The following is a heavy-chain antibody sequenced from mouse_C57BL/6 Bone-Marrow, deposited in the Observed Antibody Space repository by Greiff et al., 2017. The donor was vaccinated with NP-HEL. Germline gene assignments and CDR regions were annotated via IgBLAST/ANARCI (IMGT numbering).Heavy chain of an antibody. Sequence: VQLQQPGAELVRPGSSVKLSCKASGYTFTSYWMDWVKQRPGQGLEWIGNIYPSDSETHYNQKFKDKATLTVDKSSSTAYMQLSSLTSEDSAVYDCAREGLLRSYYFDYWGQGTTLTVSS. CDR2: IYPSDSET. CDR3: AREGLLRSYYFDY. V-gene: IGHV1-61*01. CDR1: GYTFTSYW. J-gene: IGHJ2*01. D-gene: IGHD1-1*01.